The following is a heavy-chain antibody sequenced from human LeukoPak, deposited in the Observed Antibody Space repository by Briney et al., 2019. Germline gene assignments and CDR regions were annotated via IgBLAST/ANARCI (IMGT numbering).Heavy chain of an antibody. J-gene: IGHJ6*03. Sequence: ASVKVSCKASGYTFTGYYMHWVRQAPGQGLEWKGWINPNSGGTNYAQKFQGRVTMTRDTSISTAYMELSRLRSDDTAVYYCARWGCSSTSCQGRDYYYYYYMDVWGKGTTVTVSS. CDR1: GYTFTGYY. D-gene: IGHD2-2*01. CDR3: ARWGCSSTSCQGRDYYYYYYMDV. V-gene: IGHV1-2*02. CDR2: INPNSGGT.